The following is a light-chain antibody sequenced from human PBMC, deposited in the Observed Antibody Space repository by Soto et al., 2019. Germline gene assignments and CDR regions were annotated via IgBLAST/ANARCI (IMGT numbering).Light chain of an antibody. CDR1: SSNIGSNT. J-gene: IGLJ2*01. V-gene: IGLV1-44*01. Sequence: QSVLTQPPSASGTPGQRVTISCSGSSSNIGSNTVNWYQHLPGTAPKLLIYSNNQRPSGVPDRFSGSKSGTSASLAISGLQSEGEADYYCAAWHDSLNGVLFGGGTKLTVL. CDR3: AAWHDSLNGVL. CDR2: SNN.